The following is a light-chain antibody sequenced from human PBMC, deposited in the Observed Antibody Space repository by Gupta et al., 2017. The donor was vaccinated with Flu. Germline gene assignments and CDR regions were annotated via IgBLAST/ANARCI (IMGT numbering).Light chain of an antibody. CDR2: NDT. CDR1: SSNIGSHG. V-gene: IGLV1-44*01. Sequence: SSSNIGSHGVNWYQQVPGTAPKLLIYNDTQRPSGVPDRFSGTKSGTSAALVLSGLQSEDGAHYYCAAWDDSLNGWVFGGGTKLTDL. J-gene: IGLJ3*02. CDR3: AAWDDSLNGWV.